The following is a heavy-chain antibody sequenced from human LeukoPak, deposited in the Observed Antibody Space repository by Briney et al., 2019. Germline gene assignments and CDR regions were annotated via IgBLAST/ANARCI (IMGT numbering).Heavy chain of an antibody. V-gene: IGHV3-23*01. CDR2: ISGSGGST. CDR3: ARDRTVPTVAFDI. Sequence: PGGSLRLSCTASGFSFSSFAMSWVRQAPGKGLEWVSTISGSGGSTYYADSVKGRFTTSRDNSKNTLYLQMSSLRAEDTAVYYCARDRTVPTVAFDIWGQGTMVTVSS. CDR1: GFSFSSFA. J-gene: IGHJ3*02. D-gene: IGHD4-11*01.